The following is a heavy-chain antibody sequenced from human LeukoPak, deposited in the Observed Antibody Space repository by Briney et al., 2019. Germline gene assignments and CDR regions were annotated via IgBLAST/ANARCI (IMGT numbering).Heavy chain of an antibody. D-gene: IGHD3-16*01. CDR2: IKQDGSEK. CDR1: GFTFSGYW. CDR3: ARGGRGSYL. Sequence: GGSLRLSCAASGFTFSGYWMSRVRQAPGKGLEWVANIKQDGSEKYYVDSVKGRFTISRDNAKNSLYLQMNSLRDEDTAVYYCARGGRGSYLWGQGTLVTVSS. V-gene: IGHV3-7*04. J-gene: IGHJ4*02.